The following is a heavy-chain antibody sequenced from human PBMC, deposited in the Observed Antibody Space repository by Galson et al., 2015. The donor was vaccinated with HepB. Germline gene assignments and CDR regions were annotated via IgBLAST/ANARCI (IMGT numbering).Heavy chain of an antibody. CDR2: VNSDGNSP. Sequence: SLRLSCAASGFAFSNFWMHWVRQAPGKGLVWVSRVNSDGNSPNYADSVKGRFTISRDNAKNTLYLQMNSLRAEDTAVYYCARGTSTIQSWGRGTTVTVSS. J-gene: IGHJ6*02. CDR3: ARGTSTIQS. D-gene: IGHD5/OR15-5a*01. V-gene: IGHV3-74*01. CDR1: GFAFSNFW.